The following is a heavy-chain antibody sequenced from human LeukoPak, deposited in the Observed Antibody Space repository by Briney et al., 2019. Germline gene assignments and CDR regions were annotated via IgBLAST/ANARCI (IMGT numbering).Heavy chain of an antibody. CDR2: IYYSGST. Sequence: KPSETLSLTCTVSGGSISSTSYYWGWIRQPPGKGLEWIGSIYYSGSTYYNPSLKSRVTISLATSKNQFSLKLSSVTAADTAVYYCARYRYSAYASSDYWGQGTLVTVSS. V-gene: IGHV4-39*01. D-gene: IGHD5-12*01. CDR1: GGSISSTSYY. CDR3: ARYRYSAYASSDY. J-gene: IGHJ4*02.